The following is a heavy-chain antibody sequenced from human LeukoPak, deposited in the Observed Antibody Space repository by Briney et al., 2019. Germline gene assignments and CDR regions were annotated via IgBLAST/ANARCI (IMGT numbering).Heavy chain of an antibody. CDR3: ARDRSRLPYYDILTGNRRGRGWFDP. D-gene: IGHD3-9*01. V-gene: IGHV4-34*01. J-gene: IGHJ5*02. Sequence: SETLSLTCAVYGGSFSGYYWSWIRQPPGKGLEWIGEINHSGSTNYNPSLKSRVTISVDTSKNQFSLKLSSVTAADTAVYYCARDRSRLPYYDILTGNRRGRGWFDPWGQGTLVTVSS. CDR1: GGSFSGYY. CDR2: INHSGST.